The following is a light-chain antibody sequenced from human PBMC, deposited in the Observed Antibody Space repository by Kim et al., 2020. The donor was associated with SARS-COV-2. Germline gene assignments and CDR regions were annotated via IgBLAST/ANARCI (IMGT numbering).Light chain of an antibody. Sequence: ATINGPGDITTIGACSVDTWHQQPPAPAHNPHTHGNSRRPAAVPDRFSGAKSGTSASLAITGLQPEDEAYYYCQPYDTSLSGSGVFGGGTQLTVL. CDR2: GNS. V-gene: IGLV1-40*01. CDR3: QPYDTSLSGSGV. CDR1: ITTIGACSV. J-gene: IGLJ2*01.